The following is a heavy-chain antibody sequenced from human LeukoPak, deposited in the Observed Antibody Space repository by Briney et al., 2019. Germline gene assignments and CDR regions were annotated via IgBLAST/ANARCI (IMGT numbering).Heavy chain of an antibody. Sequence: ASVKVSCKASGYTFTGYYMHWVRQAPGQGLEWMGWINPNSGGTNYAQKFQGRVTMTRNTSISTAYMELSSLRSEDTAVYYCWVGDAFDIWGQGTMVTVSS. CDR3: WVGDAFDI. V-gene: IGHV1-2*02. CDR1: GYTFTGYY. J-gene: IGHJ3*02. D-gene: IGHD1-26*01. CDR2: INPNSGGT.